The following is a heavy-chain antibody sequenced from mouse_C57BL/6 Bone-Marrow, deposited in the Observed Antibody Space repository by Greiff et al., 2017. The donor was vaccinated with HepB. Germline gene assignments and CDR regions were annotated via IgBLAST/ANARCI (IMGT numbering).Heavy chain of an antibody. CDR1: GFTFSSYA. CDR3: ARPGAITTVVATDYFDY. CDR2: ISDGGSYT. D-gene: IGHD1-1*01. Sequence: DVQLVESGGGLVKPGGSLKLSCAASGFTFSSYAMSWVRQTPEKRLEWVATISDGGSYTYYPDNVKGRFTISRDNAKNNLYLQMSHLKSEDTAMYYCARPGAITTVVATDYFDYWGQGTTLTVSS. V-gene: IGHV5-4*01. J-gene: IGHJ2*01.